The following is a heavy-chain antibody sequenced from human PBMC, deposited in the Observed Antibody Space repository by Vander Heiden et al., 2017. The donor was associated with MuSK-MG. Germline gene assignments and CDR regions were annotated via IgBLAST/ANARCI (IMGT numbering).Heavy chain of an antibody. CDR1: ESPFDDDA. CDR2: ISWNSGSI. J-gene: IGHJ4*02. Sequence: EVQLVESGGGLVQPGGSLRLSCAPPESPFDDDAMHWVRQAPGKGLEWVSVISWNSGSIGYADSVKGRFTISRDNAKNSLYLQMNSLRAEDTVLYYCAKDISSSGDYLDYWGQGTLVTVSS. D-gene: IGHD3-22*01. CDR3: AKDISSSGDYLDY. V-gene: IGHV3-9*01.